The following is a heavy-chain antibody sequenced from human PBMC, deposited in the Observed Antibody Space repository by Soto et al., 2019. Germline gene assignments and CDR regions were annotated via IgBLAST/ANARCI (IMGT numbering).Heavy chain of an antibody. D-gene: IGHD3-3*01. CDR2: IIPILGIA. CDR1: GGTFSSYT. CDR3: GKHDTFLGVPQGGFAP. J-gene: IGHJ5*02. V-gene: IGHV1-69*02. Sequence: SVKVSCKASGGTFSSYTISWVRQAPGQGLEWMGRIIPILGIANYAQKFQGRVTITADKSTSTAYMELSSLRSEDTAVYYCGKHDTFLGVPQGGFAPGARATRVT.